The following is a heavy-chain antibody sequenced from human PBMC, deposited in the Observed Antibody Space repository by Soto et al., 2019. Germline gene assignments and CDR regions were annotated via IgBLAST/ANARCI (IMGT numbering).Heavy chain of an antibody. CDR1: GGSISSYY. J-gene: IGHJ3*02. CDR2: IYYSGST. CDR3: AKRYSGYDEAFDI. V-gene: IGHV4-59*08. Sequence: SETLSLSCTVHGGSISSYYWSWIRQPPGKGLEWITSIYYSGSTNYNPSLKSRVTISVDTSKNQFSLKLSSVTAADTAVYYCAKRYSGYDEAFDIWGQGTTVT. D-gene: IGHD5-12*01.